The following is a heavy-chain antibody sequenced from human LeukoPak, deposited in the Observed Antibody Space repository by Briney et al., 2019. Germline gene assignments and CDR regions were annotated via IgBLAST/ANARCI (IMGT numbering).Heavy chain of an antibody. D-gene: IGHD2-2*01. J-gene: IGHJ3*02. Sequence: SETLSLTCTVSGDSISPYYWSWIRQPAGKRLEWIGRIYSSGNTNYNPSLKSRVTMSVDTSKNQFSLKLSSVTAADTAVYYCARGRIGYCGSTSCPGTFDIWGQGTMVTVSS. CDR3: ARGRIGYCGSTSCPGTFDI. CDR1: GDSISPYY. V-gene: IGHV4-4*07. CDR2: IYSSGNT.